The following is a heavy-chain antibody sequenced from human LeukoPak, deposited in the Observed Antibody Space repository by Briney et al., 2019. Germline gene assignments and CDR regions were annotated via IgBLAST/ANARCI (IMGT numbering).Heavy chain of an antibody. V-gene: IGHV3-66*01. J-gene: IGHJ4*02. CDR3: ARAGIAVAGTEYYFDY. Sequence: PGGSLRLSCAASGFTVSSNYMSWVRQAPGKGLEWVSVIYSGGSTYYADSVKGRFTISRDNSKNTLYLQMNSLRAEDTAVYYCARAGIAVAGTEYYFDYWGQGTLVTVSS. CDR2: IYSGGST. D-gene: IGHD6-19*01. CDR1: GFTVSSNY.